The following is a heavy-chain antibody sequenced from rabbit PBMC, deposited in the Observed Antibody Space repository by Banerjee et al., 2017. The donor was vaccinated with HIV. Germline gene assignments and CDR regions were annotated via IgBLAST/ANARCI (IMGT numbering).Heavy chain of an antibody. CDR3: AREGYAGYGYAYYGMDL. Sequence: QEQLVESGGGLVQPEGSLTLTCTASGFSFSSSYYMCWVRQAPGKGLEWIGIIYAGKGSTDYASWVNGRFTISSDNAQNTVDLQMNSLTAPDTAPYFCAREGYAGYGYAYYGMDLWGPGTLVTV. V-gene: IGHV1S45*01. CDR2: IYAGKGST. J-gene: IGHJ6*01. CDR1: GFSFSSSYY. D-gene: IGHD7-1*01.